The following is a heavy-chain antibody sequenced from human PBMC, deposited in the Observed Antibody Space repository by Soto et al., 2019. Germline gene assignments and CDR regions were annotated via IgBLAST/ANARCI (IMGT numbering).Heavy chain of an antibody. J-gene: IGHJ4*02. D-gene: IGHD3-22*01. CDR3: ARIGLYASDDYYYPDY. Sequence: SETLSLTCTVSGGSISSGGYYWSWIRQHPGKGLEWIGYIYYTGSTKYNPSLKSRVTISVDTSKNQLSLKLSSVTAADTAVYYCARIGLYASDDYYYPDYWRQGTLVTVSS. CDR1: GGSISSGGYY. CDR2: IYYTGST. V-gene: IGHV4-61*08.